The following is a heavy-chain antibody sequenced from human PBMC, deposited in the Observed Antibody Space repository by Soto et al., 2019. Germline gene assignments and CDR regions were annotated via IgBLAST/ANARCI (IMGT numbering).Heavy chain of an antibody. D-gene: IGHD5-12*01. Sequence: ASVKVSCKASGYTFTGHYIHWVRQAPEQGPEWMGEIGPESGATRYAQKFQGRVTMTMDMSITTVYMELSNLSPDDTAVYYCGRGRSGQIGVFYWGQGTPGTVSS. CDR1: GYTFTGHY. J-gene: IGHJ4*02. V-gene: IGHV1-2*02. CDR2: IGPESGAT. CDR3: GRGRSGQIGVFY.